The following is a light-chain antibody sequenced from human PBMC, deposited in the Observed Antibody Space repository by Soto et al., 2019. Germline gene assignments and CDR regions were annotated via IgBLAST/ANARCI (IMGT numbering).Light chain of an antibody. Sequence: EIVMTQSPATLSVSPGEGATLSCRASQSVSSKLAWYQQKPGQAPRLLIYGASSRATGIPDRFSGSGSGTDFTLTISRLEPEDFAVYYCQQYGSSPTFGQGTRLEIK. CDR1: QSVSSK. CDR2: GAS. V-gene: IGKV3-20*01. J-gene: IGKJ5*01. CDR3: QQYGSSPT.